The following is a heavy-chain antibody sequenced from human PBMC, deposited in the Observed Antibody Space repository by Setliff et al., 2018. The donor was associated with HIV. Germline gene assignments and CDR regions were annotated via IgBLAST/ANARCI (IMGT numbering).Heavy chain of an antibody. J-gene: IGHJ4*02. CDR3: ARIAWKQGAVGSFCDY. Sequence: PSETLSLTCTVSGDSIRSGDYYWSWIRQSPEKGLEWIGYIYHSGITSYNPSLKSRVTMSMDMSKNLFSLNLSSVTAADSAVYYCARIAWKQGAVGSFCDYWGQGGLVTVSS. CDR1: GDSIRSGDYY. V-gene: IGHV4-61*08. CDR2: IYHSGIT. D-gene: IGHD3-10*01.